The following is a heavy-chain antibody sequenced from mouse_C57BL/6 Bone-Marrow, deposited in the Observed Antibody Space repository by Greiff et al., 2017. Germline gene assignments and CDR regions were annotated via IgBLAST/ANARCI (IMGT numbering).Heavy chain of an antibody. CDR3: ANYCGSQAWFAY. V-gene: IGHV1-55*01. D-gene: IGHD1-1*01. CDR2: IYPASGST. J-gene: IGHJ3*01. CDR1: GYTFTSYW. Sequence: QVQLQQPVAELVKPGASVKLSCTASGYTFTSYWITWVKQRPGQGLEWIGDIYPASGSTNYTAKFQSKATLTVDTSASTAYMQLSSLTSADSAVDCRANYCGSQAWFAYWGQGTLVTVSA.